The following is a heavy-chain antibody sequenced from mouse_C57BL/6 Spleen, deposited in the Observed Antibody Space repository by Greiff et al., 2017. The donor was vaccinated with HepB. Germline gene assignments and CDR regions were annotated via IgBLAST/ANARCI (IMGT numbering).Heavy chain of an antibody. CDR1: GYTFTSYW. Sequence: VQLQQSGAELVRPGTSVKLSCKASGYTFTSYWMHWVKQRPGQGLEWIGVIDPSDSYTNYNQKFKGKATLTVDTSSSTAYMQLSSLTSEDSAVYYCALFITTDWYFDVWGTGTTVTVSS. CDR3: ALFITTDWYFDV. J-gene: IGHJ1*03. CDR2: IDPSDSYT. V-gene: IGHV1-59*01. D-gene: IGHD1-1*01.